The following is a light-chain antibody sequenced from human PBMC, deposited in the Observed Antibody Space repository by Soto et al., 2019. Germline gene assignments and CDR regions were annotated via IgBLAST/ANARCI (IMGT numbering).Light chain of an antibody. CDR2: LNSDGSH. Sequence: QLVLTQSPSASASLGASVKLTCTLTSGHSSYAIAWHQQQPEKGPRYLMKLNSDGSHSKGDGIPDRFSGSSSGAERYLTIASHQSEDEADYYCQNWGTGIWVFGGGTKVTVL. CDR1: SGHSSYA. J-gene: IGLJ3*02. CDR3: QNWGTGIWV. V-gene: IGLV4-69*01.